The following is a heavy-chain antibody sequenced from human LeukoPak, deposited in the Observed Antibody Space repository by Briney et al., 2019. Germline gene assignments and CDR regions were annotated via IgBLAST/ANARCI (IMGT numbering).Heavy chain of an antibody. CDR2: IYHSGST. CDR1: GGSFSGYY. Sequence: SETLPLTCAVYGGSFSGYYCSWIRQPPGEGLEWIGEIYHSGSTNYNPSLKSRVTMSVDTSKNQFSLKLTSVTAADTAVYYCARRTLRGVIKYWGQGTLVIVSS. CDR3: ARRTLRGVIKY. D-gene: IGHD3-10*01. J-gene: IGHJ4*02. V-gene: IGHV4-34*01.